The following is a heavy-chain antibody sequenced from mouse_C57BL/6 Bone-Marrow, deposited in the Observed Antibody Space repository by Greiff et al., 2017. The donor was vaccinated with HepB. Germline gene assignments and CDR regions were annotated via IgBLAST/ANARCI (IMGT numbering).Heavy chain of an antibody. V-gene: IGHV1-9*01. CDR3: AREEGYGNNY. CDR2: ILPGSGST. Sequence: QVQLKESGAELMKPGASVKLSCKATGYTFTGYWIEWVKQRPGHGLEWIGEILPGSGSTNYTEKFKGKATFTADTSSNTAYMQLSSLTTEDSAIYYCAREEGYGNNYWGQGTTLTVSS. J-gene: IGHJ2*01. D-gene: IGHD2-1*01. CDR1: GYTFTGYW.